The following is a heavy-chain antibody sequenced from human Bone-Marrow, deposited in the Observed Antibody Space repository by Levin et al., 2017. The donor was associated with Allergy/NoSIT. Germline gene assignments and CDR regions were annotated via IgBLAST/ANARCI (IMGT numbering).Heavy chain of an antibody. CDR1: GFNFDTYW. CDR3: AINMATVAN. V-gene: IGHV3-74*01. J-gene: IGHJ4*02. CDR2: ISADGSST. Sequence: GESLKISCAASGFNFDTYWMHWVRQAPGKGLVWVSRISADGSSTSYADSVKGRFTISRDNAKNTLYLHMNNLSAEDTALYYCAINMATVANWGQGTLVTVSS. D-gene: IGHD3-10*01.